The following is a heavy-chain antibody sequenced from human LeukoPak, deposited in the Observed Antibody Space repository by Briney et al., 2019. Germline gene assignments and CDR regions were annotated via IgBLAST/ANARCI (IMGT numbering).Heavy chain of an antibody. D-gene: IGHD3-9*01. J-gene: IGHJ4*02. CDR3: AKAEGYDILTGLDY. CDR1: VFTFSSYA. Sequence: GGALRLSCATSVFTFSSYAMSWVRQAPGKGLEWVSGIGASGGSTYYADSVKGRFTISRDNSKNTLYLQMNSLRAEDTAVYYCAKAEGYDILTGLDYWGQGTLVTVSS. V-gene: IGHV3-23*01. CDR2: IGASGGST.